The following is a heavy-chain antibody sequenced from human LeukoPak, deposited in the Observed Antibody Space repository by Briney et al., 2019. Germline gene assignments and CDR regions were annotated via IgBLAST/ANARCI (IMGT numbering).Heavy chain of an antibody. Sequence: GGSLRLFYAAYGFTVSSNFRSWVRQAPGKGLEWVSVIYSGGSTYYADSVKGRFTISRDNSKNKLYLQMNSLRAEDTAVYYCARLGVVGGAVDYRGQGTVVTVSS. CDR2: IYSGGST. V-gene: IGHV3-66*01. J-gene: IGHJ4*02. CDR3: ARLGVVGGAVDY. D-gene: IGHD1-26*01. CDR1: GFTVSSNF.